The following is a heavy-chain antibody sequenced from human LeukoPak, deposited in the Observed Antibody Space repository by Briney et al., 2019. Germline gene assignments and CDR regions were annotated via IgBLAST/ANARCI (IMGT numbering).Heavy chain of an antibody. CDR1: GGSISSSSYY. D-gene: IGHD4-11*01. CDR3: ARVGKGSNWAWLDY. CDR2: IYYSGST. Sequence: SETLSLTCTVSGGSISSSSYYWGWIRQPPGKGLEWIGSIYYSGSTYYNPSLKSRVTISVDTSKNQFSLKLSSVTAADTAVYYCARVGKGSNWAWLDYWGQGTLVTVSS. J-gene: IGHJ4*02. V-gene: IGHV4-39*07.